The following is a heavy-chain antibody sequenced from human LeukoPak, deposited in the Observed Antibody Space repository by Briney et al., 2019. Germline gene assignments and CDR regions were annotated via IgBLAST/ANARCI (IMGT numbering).Heavy chain of an antibody. J-gene: IGHJ3*01. CDR1: GGXFSSYA. Sequence: SVKVSCKASGGXFSSYAISWVRQAPGQGLEWMGRIIPILGIANYAQKFQGRVTITADKSTSTAYMELSSLRSEDTAVYYCARVSSGYYYSEVWGQGTMVTVSS. D-gene: IGHD3-22*01. CDR3: ARVSSGYYYSEV. CDR2: IIPILGIA. V-gene: IGHV1-69*04.